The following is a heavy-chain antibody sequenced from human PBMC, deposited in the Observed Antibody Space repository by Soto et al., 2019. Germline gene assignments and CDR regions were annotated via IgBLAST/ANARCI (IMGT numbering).Heavy chain of an antibody. CDR3: ARVYCSTTTCHVQAFDS. CDR1: GFTFSSYE. J-gene: IGHJ4*02. V-gene: IGHV3-48*03. D-gene: IGHD2-2*01. CDR2: ISSAGDSS. Sequence: GGSLRLSCAASGFTFSSYEMNWVRQAPGKTLEWVSYISSAGDSSYYADSVKSRFTISRDNAKNSLYLQMNSLRVEDTAVYYCARVYCSTTTCHVQAFDSWGQGTLVTAPQ.